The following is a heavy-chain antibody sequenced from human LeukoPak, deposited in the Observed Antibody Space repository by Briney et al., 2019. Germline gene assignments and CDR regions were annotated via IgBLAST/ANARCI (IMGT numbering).Heavy chain of an antibody. D-gene: IGHD2/OR15-2a*01. CDR1: GGSFSGYY. CDR2: VYYTGST. V-gene: IGHV4-39*01. J-gene: IGHJ4*02. CDR3: ARQEFLYYLEY. Sequence: SETLSLTCAVYGGSFSGYYWGWIRQPPGKGLEWIGIVYYTGSTYYNPSLKSRVTISVDTSKNQFSLKVSSVTDADTAVYYCARQEFLYYLEYWGQGTLVTVSS.